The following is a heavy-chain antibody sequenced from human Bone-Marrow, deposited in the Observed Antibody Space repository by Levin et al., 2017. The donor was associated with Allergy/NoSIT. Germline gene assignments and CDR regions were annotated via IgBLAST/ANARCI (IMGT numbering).Heavy chain of an antibody. CDR1: GFTFSSYG. D-gene: IGHD5-12*01. CDR3: AKAGGYSGYAIGQIDY. Sequence: GGSLRLSCAASGFTFSSYGMHWVRQAPGKGLEWVAVISYDGSNKYYADSVKGRFTISRDNSKNTLYLQMNSLRAEDTAVYYCAKAGGYSGYAIGQIDYWGQGTLVTVSS. CDR2: ISYDGSNK. J-gene: IGHJ4*02. V-gene: IGHV3-30*18.